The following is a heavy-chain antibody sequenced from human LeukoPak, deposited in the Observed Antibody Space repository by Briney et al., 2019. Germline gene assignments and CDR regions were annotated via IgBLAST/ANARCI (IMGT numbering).Heavy chain of an antibody. CDR3: TSPITMVRGVIISY. V-gene: IGHV3-73*01. CDR2: IRSKANSYAT. CDR1: GFTFSGSA. J-gene: IGHJ4*02. Sequence: PGGSLRLSCAASGFTFSGSAMHWVRQASGKGREWVGRIRSKANSYATAYAASVKGRFTISRDDSKNTAYLQMNSLKTQDPAVYYCTSPITMVRGVIISYWGQGTLVTVSS. D-gene: IGHD3-10*01.